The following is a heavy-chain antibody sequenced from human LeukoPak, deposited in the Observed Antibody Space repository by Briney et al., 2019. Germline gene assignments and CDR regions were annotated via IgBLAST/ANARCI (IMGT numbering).Heavy chain of an antibody. Sequence: ASVKVSCKASGGTFSSYAISWVRQAPGQGLEWMGGIIPIFGTANYAQKFQGRVTITTDESTSTAYMELSSLRSEDTAVYYCAHGLIVVVPAAIRAEYFQHWGQGTLVTVSS. V-gene: IGHV1-69*05. CDR3: AHGLIVVVPAAIRAEYFQH. CDR1: GGTFSSYA. J-gene: IGHJ1*01. D-gene: IGHD2-2*02. CDR2: IIPIFGTA.